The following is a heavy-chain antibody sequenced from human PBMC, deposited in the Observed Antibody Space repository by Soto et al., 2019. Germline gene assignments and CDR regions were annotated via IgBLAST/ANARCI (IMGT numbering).Heavy chain of an antibody. Sequence: ASVKVSCKASGYTFTSYAMHWVRQAPGQRLEWMGWINAGNGNTKYSQKFQGRVTITRDTSASTAYMELSSLRSEDTAVYYCAREVVAAADWFDHWGQGTLVTLSS. CDR3: AREVVAAADWFDH. D-gene: IGHD6-13*01. V-gene: IGHV1-3*01. CDR2: INAGNGNT. J-gene: IGHJ5*02. CDR1: GYTFTSYA.